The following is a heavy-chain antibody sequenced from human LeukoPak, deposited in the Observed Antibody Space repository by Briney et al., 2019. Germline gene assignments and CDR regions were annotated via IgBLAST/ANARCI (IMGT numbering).Heavy chain of an antibody. CDR2: ISAYNGNT. J-gene: IGHJ4*02. V-gene: IGHV1-18*01. Sequence: ASVTVSCKASGYTFTSYGISWVRQAPGQGLEWMGWISAYNGNTNYAQKLQGRVTMTTDTSTSTAYMELRSLRSDDTAVYYCARVFLTGSDTDYWGQGTLVTVSS. CDR1: GYTFTSYG. D-gene: IGHD1-14*01. CDR3: ARVFLTGSDTDY.